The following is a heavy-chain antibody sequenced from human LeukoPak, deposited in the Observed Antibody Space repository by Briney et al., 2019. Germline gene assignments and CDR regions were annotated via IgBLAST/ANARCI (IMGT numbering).Heavy chain of an antibody. CDR2: IYYTGST. D-gene: IGHD3-16*01. CDR3: ASPLGGFDN. J-gene: IGHJ4*02. V-gene: IGHV4-39*01. CDR1: GGSISGSDYY. Sequence: SESLSLTCSVSGGSISGSDYYWAWIRQPPGKGLEWIGSIYYTGSTHYNSSLKSRVTMSVDTSKNQFSLKLSSVTAADTAVYYCASPLGGFDNWGQGTLVTVSS.